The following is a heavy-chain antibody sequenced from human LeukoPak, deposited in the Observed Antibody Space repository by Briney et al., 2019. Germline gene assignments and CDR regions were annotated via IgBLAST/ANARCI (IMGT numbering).Heavy chain of an antibody. J-gene: IGHJ5*02. D-gene: IGHD3-10*01. CDR2: ISSSGSTI. CDR1: GFTFSDYY. Sequence: PGGSLRLSCAASGFTFSDYYMSWIRQAPGKGLEWVSYISSSGSTIYYADSVKGRFTISRDNAKNSLYLQMNSLRAEDTAVYYYARGLQGSGSYYIHNWFDPWGQGTLVTVSS. V-gene: IGHV3-11*01. CDR3: ARGLQGSGSYYIHNWFDP.